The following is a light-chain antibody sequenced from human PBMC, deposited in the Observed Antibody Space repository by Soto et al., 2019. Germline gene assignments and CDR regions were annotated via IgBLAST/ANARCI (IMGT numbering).Light chain of an antibody. CDR3: CSYASSSPWV. Sequence: QSALTQPASVSGSPGQSITISCTGTSSDVGSYNLVSWYQQHPGKAPKLIIYEGSKRPSGVSNRFSGSKSGNTASLTISGLQAEDEADYYYCSYASSSPWVFGGGTKVTVL. CDR1: SSDVGSYNL. V-gene: IGLV2-23*01. J-gene: IGLJ3*02. CDR2: EGS.